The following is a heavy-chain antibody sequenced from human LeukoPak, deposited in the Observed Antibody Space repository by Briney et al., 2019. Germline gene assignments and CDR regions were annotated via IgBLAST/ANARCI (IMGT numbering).Heavy chain of an antibody. CDR2: INSDGSST. CDR3: AKVTAVASTGALDY. V-gene: IGHV3-74*01. D-gene: IGHD6-19*01. Sequence: GGSLRLSCAASGFTFSSYWMHWVRQAPGKGLVWVSRINSDGSSTTYADSVKGRFTISRDNAKNTLYLQMNSLRADDTAVYYCAKVTAVASTGALDYWGQRTLVTVSS. CDR1: GFTFSSYW. J-gene: IGHJ4*02.